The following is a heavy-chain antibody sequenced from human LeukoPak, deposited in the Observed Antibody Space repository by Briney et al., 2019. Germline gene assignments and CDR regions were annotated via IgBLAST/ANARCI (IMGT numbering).Heavy chain of an antibody. CDR1: GFTFSSYA. CDR2: ISGSGDST. V-gene: IGHV3-23*01. CDR3: ARAIGWYKFDY. D-gene: IGHD6-19*01. J-gene: IGHJ4*02. Sequence: GGSLRLSCAASGFTFSSYAMSWVRQAPGKGLEWVSAISGSGDSTYYADSVKGRFTISRDNAKNTLYLQMNSLRAEDTAVYYCARAIGWYKFDYWGQGTLVTVSS.